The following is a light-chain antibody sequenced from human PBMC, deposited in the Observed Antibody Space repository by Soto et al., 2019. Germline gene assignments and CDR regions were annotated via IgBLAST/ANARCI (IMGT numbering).Light chain of an antibody. CDR2: RNN. CDR3: AAWDDSLSGLCV. V-gene: IGLV1-47*01. J-gene: IGLJ1*01. CDR1: SSNIGSHF. Sequence: QSALTQTPSASATPGQRVTISCSGSSSNIGSHFVYWYQQLPGTAPKLLIYRNNQRPSGVPDRFSGSKSGTSASLAISGLRSEDEADYYCAAWDDSLSGLCVFGTGTKVTVL.